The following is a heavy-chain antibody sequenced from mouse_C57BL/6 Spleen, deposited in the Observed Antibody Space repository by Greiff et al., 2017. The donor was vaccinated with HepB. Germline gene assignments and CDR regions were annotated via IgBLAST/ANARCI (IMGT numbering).Heavy chain of an antibody. Sequence: QVQLQQSGAELVRPGASVTLSCKASGYTFTDYEMHWVKQTPVHGLEWIGAIDPETGGTAYNQKFKGKAILTADKSSSTAYMELRSLTSEDSAVYYCTRGGNYYGNSSLAYWGQGTLVTVSA. D-gene: IGHD2-1*01. J-gene: IGHJ3*01. CDR2: IDPETGGT. V-gene: IGHV1-15*01. CDR1: GYTFTDYE. CDR3: TRGGNYYGNSSLAY.